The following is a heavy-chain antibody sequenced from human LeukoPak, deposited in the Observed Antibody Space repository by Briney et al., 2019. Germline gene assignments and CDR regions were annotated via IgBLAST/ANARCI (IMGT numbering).Heavy chain of an antibody. J-gene: IGHJ4*02. CDR2: INHSGST. D-gene: IGHD2-2*02. Sequence: SETLSLTCAVYGGSFSGYYWSWIRQPPGKGLEWIGEINHSGSTNYNPSLKSRVTISVDTSKNQFSLKLSSVTAADTAVYYCARVPWPIPIDYWGQGTLVTVSS. CDR1: GGSFSGYY. CDR3: ARVPWPIPIDY. V-gene: IGHV4-34*01.